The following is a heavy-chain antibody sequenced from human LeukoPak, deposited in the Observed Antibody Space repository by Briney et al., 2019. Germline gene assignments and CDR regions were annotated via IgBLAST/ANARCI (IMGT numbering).Heavy chain of an antibody. V-gene: IGHV3-74*01. CDR3: VRAVAGRGNI. D-gene: IGHD6-19*01. Sequence: PGGSLRLSCAASGFTFSGYWMHWVRQAPGKGLVWVSRINTDGSSTSYADSVKGRFTISRDNAKNTLALQMNSLRAEVTAVYYCVRAVAGRGNIWGQGTIVTVSS. CDR1: GFTFSGYW. J-gene: IGHJ3*02. CDR2: INTDGSST.